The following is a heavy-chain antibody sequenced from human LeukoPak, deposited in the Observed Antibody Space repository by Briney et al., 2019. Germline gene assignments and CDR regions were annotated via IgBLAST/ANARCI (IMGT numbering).Heavy chain of an antibody. CDR3: ARVYGYSSSWYGGSNY. CDR1: GYTFTSYG. D-gene: IGHD6-13*01. Sequence: ASVKVSCKASGYTFTSYGISWVRQAPGQGLEWMGWISAYNGNTSYAQKLQGRVTMTTDTSTSTAYMELWSLRSDDTAVYYCARVYGYSSSWYGGSNYWGQGTLVTVSS. V-gene: IGHV1-18*01. CDR2: ISAYNGNT. J-gene: IGHJ4*02.